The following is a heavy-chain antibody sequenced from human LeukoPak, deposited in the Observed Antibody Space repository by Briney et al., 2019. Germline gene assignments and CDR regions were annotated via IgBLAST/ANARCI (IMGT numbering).Heavy chain of an antibody. V-gene: IGHV1-2*02. CDR2: INPNSGGT. Sequence: ASVKVSCKASGYTFTGYYMHWVRQAPGHGLEWMGWINPNSGGTNYAQKFQGRVTMTRDTSISTAYMELSRLRSDDTAVYYCARVSNYYDSSGYSDWGQGTLVTVSS. CDR1: GYTFTGYY. D-gene: IGHD3-22*01. CDR3: ARVSNYYDSSGYSD. J-gene: IGHJ4*02.